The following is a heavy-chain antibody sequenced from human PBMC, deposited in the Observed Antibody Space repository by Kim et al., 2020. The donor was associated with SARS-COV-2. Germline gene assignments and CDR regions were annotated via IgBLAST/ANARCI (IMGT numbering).Heavy chain of an antibody. CDR2: ISWNSGSI. V-gene: IGHV3-9*01. Sequence: GGSLRLSCAASGFTFDDYAMHWVRQAPGKGLEWVSGISWNSGSIGYADSVKGRFTISRDNAKNSLYLQMNSLRAEDTALYYCAKATYYYDSSGYTFDYCGPEAQVTLSS. J-gene: IGHJ4*02. CDR1: GFTFDDYA. CDR3: AKATYYYDSSGYTFDY. D-gene: IGHD3-22*01.